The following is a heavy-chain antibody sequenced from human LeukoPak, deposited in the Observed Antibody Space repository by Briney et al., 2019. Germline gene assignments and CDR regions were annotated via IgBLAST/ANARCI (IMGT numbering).Heavy chain of an antibody. CDR2: INGRGGST. CDR3: ATVFYYHSIRYLSYFDY. J-gene: IGHJ4*02. Sequence: GGSLRLSCAASGFSFSSYAMSLVSQAPGKGLEWVSAINGRGGSTYYADSVKGRFTISRDNSKNTLYLQMNSLGAEDTAVYHCATVFYYHSIRYLSYFDYWGQGTLVTVSS. V-gene: IGHV3-23*01. D-gene: IGHD3-22*01. CDR1: GFSFSSYA.